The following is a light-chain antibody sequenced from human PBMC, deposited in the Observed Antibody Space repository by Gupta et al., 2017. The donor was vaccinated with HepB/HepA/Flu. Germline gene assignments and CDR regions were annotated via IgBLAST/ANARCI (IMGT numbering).Light chain of an antibody. J-gene: IGKJ1*01. Sequence: DIQMTQSPSTLSASVGDRVTMTCRASQSIGDWLAWYQQKPGQAPKLLIYEASSLERGDTPRFSGSGSGTEFTLTISSLQPDDYATYYCQQEINSSLTFGQGTKVEIK. CDR3: QQEINSSLT. V-gene: IGKV1-5*03. CDR1: QSIGDW. CDR2: EAS.